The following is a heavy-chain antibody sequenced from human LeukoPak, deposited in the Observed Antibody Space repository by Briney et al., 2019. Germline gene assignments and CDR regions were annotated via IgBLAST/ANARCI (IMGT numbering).Heavy chain of an antibody. V-gene: IGHV3-30*18. J-gene: IGHJ6*03. CDR1: GFTFSSYG. CDR3: AKDGKNYYYYMDV. Sequence: GGSLRLSCAASGFTFSSYGMHWVRQAPGKGLEWVAVISYDGSNKYYADSVKGRFTISRDNSKNTLYLQMNSLGAEDTAVYYCAKDGKNYYYYMDVWGKGTTVTVSS. D-gene: IGHD4-23*01. CDR2: ISYDGSNK.